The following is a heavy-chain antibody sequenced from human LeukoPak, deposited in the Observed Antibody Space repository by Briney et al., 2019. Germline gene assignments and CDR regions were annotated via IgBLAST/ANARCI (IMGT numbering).Heavy chain of an antibody. Sequence: SETLSLTCAVYGVSFSGYYWSWLRQPPGKGLEWIGEINHSGSTNYNPSLKSRVTISVDTSKNQFSLKLSSVTAADTAVYYCARGARGSSSRSTGVRNWGQGTLVTVSS. J-gene: IGHJ4*02. CDR2: INHSGST. V-gene: IGHV4-34*01. CDR3: ARGARGSSSRSTGVRN. CDR1: GVSFSGYY. D-gene: IGHD6-6*01.